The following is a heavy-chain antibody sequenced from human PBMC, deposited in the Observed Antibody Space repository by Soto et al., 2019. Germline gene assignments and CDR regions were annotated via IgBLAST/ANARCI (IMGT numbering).Heavy chain of an antibody. CDR1: GASFSSYY. J-gene: IGHJ4*02. CDR2: IYTSGST. V-gene: IGHV4-4*07. D-gene: IGHD3-22*01. CDR3: ARDSRGSSGYFDY. Sequence: VQRQEWGPDLVRPPGPRSPTCPAPGASFSSYYGTWIRQPPGRDLEWIGRIYTSGSTNYNPSLKSRVTMSVDTSKNQFSLKLSSVTAADTAVYYCARDSRGSSGYFDYWGQGTLVTVSS.